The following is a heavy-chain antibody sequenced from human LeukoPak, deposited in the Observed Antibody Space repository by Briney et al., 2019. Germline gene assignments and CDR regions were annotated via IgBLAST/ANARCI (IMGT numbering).Heavy chain of an antibody. CDR2: ISSSGTTI. Sequence: AGGSLRLSCVGSGLTFSSYEMSWVRQAPGKGLAWVSYISSSGTTILYADSVKGRFTISRDNAKNSLYLQMNSLRVEDTAIYYCVRDGSYSDYWGQGTLVTVCS. CDR1: GLTFSSYE. V-gene: IGHV3-48*03. D-gene: IGHD1-26*01. J-gene: IGHJ4*02. CDR3: VRDGSYSDY.